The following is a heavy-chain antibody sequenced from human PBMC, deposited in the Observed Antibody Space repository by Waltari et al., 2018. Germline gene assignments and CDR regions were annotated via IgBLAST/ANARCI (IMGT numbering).Heavy chain of an antibody. Sequence: QVQLVQSGAEVKKPGASLQVSCKASGYTFTGYYMHWLRQAPGQGLEWMGQINPNSGGTNYAQKFQGRVTMTRDTSISTAYMELSRLRSDDTAVYYCARDFSEEYSSSSDYWGQGTLVTVSS. J-gene: IGHJ4*02. V-gene: IGHV1-2*06. CDR3: ARDFSEEYSSSSDY. CDR1: GYTFTGYY. CDR2: INPNSGGT. D-gene: IGHD6-6*01.